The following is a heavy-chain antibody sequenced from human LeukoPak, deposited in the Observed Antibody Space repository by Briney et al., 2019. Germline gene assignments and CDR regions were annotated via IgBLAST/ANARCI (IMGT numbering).Heavy chain of an antibody. Sequence: SETLSLTCTVSGYSIRSSHYWGWIRQPPGKGLEWIGSIFHTGNTYYNPSLKSRVTISVDTSNNRFSLKLSSVNATDTAMYYSARVESGYDTWVDYWGQGTLVTVSS. CDR1: GYSIRSSHY. D-gene: IGHD5-12*01. J-gene: IGHJ4*02. V-gene: IGHV4-38-2*02. CDR3: ARVESGYDTWVDY. CDR2: IFHTGNT.